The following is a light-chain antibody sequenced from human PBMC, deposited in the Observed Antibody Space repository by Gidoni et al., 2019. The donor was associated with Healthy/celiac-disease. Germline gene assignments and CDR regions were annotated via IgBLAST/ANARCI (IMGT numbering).Light chain of an antibody. CDR2: AAS. Sequence: IQITQSPSSLSSSVGDRVTLTCRASQSISSYLTWYQQKPGKAPKLLIYAASSLQSGVPSRFSGSGSGTDFTLTISSLQPEDFAIYYCQQSNSTLSTFGHGTKVDIK. CDR1: QSISSY. CDR3: QQSNSTLST. J-gene: IGKJ3*01. V-gene: IGKV1-39*01.